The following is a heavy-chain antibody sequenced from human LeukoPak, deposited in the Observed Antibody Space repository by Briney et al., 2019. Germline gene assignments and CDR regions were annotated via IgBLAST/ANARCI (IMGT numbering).Heavy chain of an antibody. D-gene: IGHD2-2*01. V-gene: IGHV4-4*07. Sequence: SETLSLTCTVSRASISPYYWSWIRQPAGKGLEWLGHIYTSGSANYNPSLKSRVTMSLDTSKNQFSLKLNSVTAADTAVYYCARENIVVVPLTYYYYGMDVWGQGTTVTVSS. CDR3: ARENIVVVPLTYYYYGMDV. J-gene: IGHJ6*02. CDR2: IYTSGSA. CDR1: RASISPYY.